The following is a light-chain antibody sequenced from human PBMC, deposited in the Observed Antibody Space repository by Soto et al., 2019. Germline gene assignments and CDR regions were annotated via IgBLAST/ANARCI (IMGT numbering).Light chain of an antibody. Sequence: DIQMTQSPSTLSASVGERVTITCRASQSLSGWLAWYQQKPGKAPNLLIFASSVLESGVPSRFGGGGSVTEYTLTISILQPDDFATYYCQQYETYHYTFGQGTKLEIK. CDR3: QQYETYHYT. CDR1: QSLSGW. V-gene: IGKV1-5*03. CDR2: ASS. J-gene: IGKJ2*01.